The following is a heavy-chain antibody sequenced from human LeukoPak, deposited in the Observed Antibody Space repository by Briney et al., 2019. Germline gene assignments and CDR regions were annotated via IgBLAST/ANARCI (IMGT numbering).Heavy chain of an antibody. D-gene: IGHD2-2*01. CDR1: GGSSSGYY. Sequence: SETLSFTCAVYGGSSSGYYWSWIRQHPGKGLEWIGYIYYSGSTYYNPSLKSRVTISVDTSKNQFSLKLSSVTAADTAVYYCARGPTINIVGVPSAIANGGFDPRGQGTLVTVSS. CDR2: IYYSGST. CDR3: ARGPTINIVGVPSAIANGGFDP. J-gene: IGHJ5*02. V-gene: IGHV4-31*11.